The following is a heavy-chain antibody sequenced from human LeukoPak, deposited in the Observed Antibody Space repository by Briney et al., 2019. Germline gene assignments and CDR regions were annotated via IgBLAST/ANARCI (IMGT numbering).Heavy chain of an antibody. D-gene: IGHD1-26*01. CDR1: GFTFSSYW. Sequence: TGGSLRLSCAASGFTFSSYWMSWVRQAPGKGLEWVSYISSSGSTIYYADSVKGRFTISRDNAKNSLYLQMNSLRAEDTAVYYCARAVGVGATTFDYWGQGTLVTVSS. J-gene: IGHJ4*02. V-gene: IGHV3-48*04. CDR3: ARAVGVGATTFDY. CDR2: ISSSGSTI.